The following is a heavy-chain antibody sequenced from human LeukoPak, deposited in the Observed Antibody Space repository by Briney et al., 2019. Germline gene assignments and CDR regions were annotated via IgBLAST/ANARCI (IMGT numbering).Heavy chain of an antibody. V-gene: IGHV1-69*04. D-gene: IGHD6-19*01. Sequence: ASVKVPCKASGGTFSSYAISWVRQAPGQGLEWMGRIIPILGIANYAQKFQGRVTITADKSTSTAYMELSSLRSEDTAVYYCAREPRIAVAGAKLFDYWGQGTLVTVSS. CDR3: AREPRIAVAGAKLFDY. J-gene: IGHJ4*02. CDR2: IIPILGIA. CDR1: GGTFSSYA.